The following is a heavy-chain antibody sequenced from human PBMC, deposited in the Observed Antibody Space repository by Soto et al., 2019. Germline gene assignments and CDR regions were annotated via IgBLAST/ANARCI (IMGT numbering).Heavy chain of an antibody. D-gene: IGHD1-26*01. J-gene: IGHJ5*02. Sequence: QVQLQESGPGLVKPSQTLSLTCTVSGGSISSGGYYWSWIRQHPGKGLEWIGYIYYSGSTYYNPSLKSRFTISVDTSKTQFSLKLSSVTAADTAVYSCARVVVHWDRFDPWGQGTLVTVSS. V-gene: IGHV4-31*03. CDR1: GGSISSGGYY. CDR3: ARVVVHWDRFDP. CDR2: IYYSGST.